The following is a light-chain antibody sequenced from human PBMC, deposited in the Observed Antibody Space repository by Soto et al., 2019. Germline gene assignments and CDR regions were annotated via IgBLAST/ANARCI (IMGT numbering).Light chain of an antibody. CDR1: QSVSSSY. CDR2: GAS. V-gene: IGKV3-20*01. CDR3: KQYGSSPT. Sequence: EIVLTQSPATLSLSPGERATLSCRASQSVSSSYLAWYQQKPGQAPRLLIYGASSRATGIQDSFSGSGSGTEFTLTIRRLEPEDFAVYYCKQYGSSPTFGQGTKVDIK. J-gene: IGKJ1*01.